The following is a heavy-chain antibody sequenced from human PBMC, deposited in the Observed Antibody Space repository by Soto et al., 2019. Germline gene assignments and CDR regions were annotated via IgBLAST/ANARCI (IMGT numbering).Heavy chain of an antibody. CDR2: INPNSGGT. D-gene: IGHD2-21*01. V-gene: IGHV1-2*02. CDR1: GYTFTGYY. Sequence: ASVKVSCKASGYTFTGYYMHWVRQAPGQGLEWMGWINPNSGGTNYAQKLQDRVTMTTDTSTSTAYMELRSLRSDDTAVYYCARAPELWSLDYWGQGTLVTVSS. CDR3: ARAPELWSLDY. J-gene: IGHJ4*02.